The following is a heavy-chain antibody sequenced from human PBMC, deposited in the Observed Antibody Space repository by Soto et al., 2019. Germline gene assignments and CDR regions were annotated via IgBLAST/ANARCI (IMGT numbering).Heavy chain of an antibody. J-gene: IGHJ4*02. Sequence: SVKVSCKASGGTFSSYAISWVRQAPGQGLEWMGGIIPIFGTANYAQKFQGRVTITADESTSTAYMELSSLRSEDTAVYYCARIKLPHSSSALVVYWGQGTLVTVSS. D-gene: IGHD6-6*01. V-gene: IGHV1-69*13. CDR3: ARIKLPHSSSALVVY. CDR2: IIPIFGTA. CDR1: GGTFSSYA.